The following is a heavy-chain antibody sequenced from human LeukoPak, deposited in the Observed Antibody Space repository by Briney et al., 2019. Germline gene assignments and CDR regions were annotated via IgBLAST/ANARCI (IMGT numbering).Heavy chain of an antibody. J-gene: IGHJ4*02. V-gene: IGHV1-2*02. CDR3: ARDQVGATGY. CDR2: INPNSGGT. Sequence: EASVKVSCKASGYTFTGYYMHWVRQAPGQGLEWMGWINPNSGGTNYAQKFQGRVTMTRDTSISTAYMELSRLRSDDTAVYYCARDQVGATGYWGQGTLVTVSS. D-gene: IGHD1-26*01. CDR1: GYTFTGYY.